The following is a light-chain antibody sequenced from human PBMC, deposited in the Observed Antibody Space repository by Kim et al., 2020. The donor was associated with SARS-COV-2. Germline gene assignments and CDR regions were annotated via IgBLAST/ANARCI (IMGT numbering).Light chain of an antibody. Sequence: GHSITISGTGTSGDIGGYNYVSGYKQDPGKAPKLMIYDVTDRPSGVSNRFSGSKSANTASLTISGLRSDDEATYYCSSYTDDNTVIFGGGTQLTVL. J-gene: IGLJ2*01. V-gene: IGLV2-14*03. CDR3: SSYTDDNTVI. CDR2: DVT. CDR1: SGDIGGYNY.